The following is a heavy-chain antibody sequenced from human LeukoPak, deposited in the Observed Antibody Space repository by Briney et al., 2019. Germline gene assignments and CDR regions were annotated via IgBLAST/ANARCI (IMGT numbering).Heavy chain of an antibody. CDR1: AFTFSGYA. CDR3: ASEYCSGGSCYGYAFDI. D-gene: IGHD2-15*01. CDR2: ISGRGDST. V-gene: IGHV3-23*01. Sequence: PGGSLRLSCAASAFTFSGYAMSWVRQAPGKGLEWVSAISGRGDSTYYADSVRGRFTISRDNAKNSLYLQMNSLRAEDTAVYYCASEYCSGGSCYGYAFDIWGQGTMVTVSS. J-gene: IGHJ3*02.